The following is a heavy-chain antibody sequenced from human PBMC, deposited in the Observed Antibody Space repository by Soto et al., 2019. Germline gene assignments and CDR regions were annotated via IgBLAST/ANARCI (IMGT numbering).Heavy chain of an antibody. J-gene: IGHJ6*02. CDR1: GFTFSSYE. V-gene: IGHV3-48*03. CDR3: ARDQSDDILTGRVTYYYGMDV. CDR2: ISSSGSTI. D-gene: IGHD3-9*01. Sequence: SLRLSCAASGFTFSSYEMNWVRQAPGKGLEWVSYISSSGSTIYYADSVKGRFTISRDNAKNSLYLQMNSLRAEDTAVYYCARDQSDDILTGRVTYYYGMDVWGQGTTVTVSS.